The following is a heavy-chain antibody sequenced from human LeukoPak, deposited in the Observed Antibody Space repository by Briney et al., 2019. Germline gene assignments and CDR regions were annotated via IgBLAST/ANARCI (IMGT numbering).Heavy chain of an antibody. D-gene: IGHD6-19*01. CDR3: ARDHSGWYYYGTDV. CDR1: GFTFSSYA. J-gene: IGHJ6*02. V-gene: IGHV3-30-3*01. CDR2: ISYDGSNK. Sequence: GGSLRLSCAASGFTFSSYAMHWVRQAPGKGLEWVAVISYDGSNKYYADSVKGRFTISRDNSKNTLYLQMNSLRAEDTAVYYCARDHSGWYYYGTDVWGQGTTVTVSS.